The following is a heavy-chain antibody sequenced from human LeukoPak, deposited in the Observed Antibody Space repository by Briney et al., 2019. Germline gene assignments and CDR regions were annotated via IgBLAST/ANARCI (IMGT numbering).Heavy chain of an antibody. V-gene: IGHV3-48*01. D-gene: IGHD1-26*01. J-gene: IGHJ5*02. CDR2: ISSSSSTI. Sequence: PGGSLRLSCAASGFTFSSYSMNWVRQAPGQGLGWVSYISSSSSTIYYADSVKGRFTISRDNVKNSLYLQMNSLRAKDTAVYYCARERESYAWGQGTLVTVSS. CDR3: ARERESYA. CDR1: GFTFSSYS.